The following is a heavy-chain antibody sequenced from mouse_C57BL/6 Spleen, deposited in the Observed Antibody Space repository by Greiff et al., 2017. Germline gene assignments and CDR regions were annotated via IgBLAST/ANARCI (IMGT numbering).Heavy chain of an antibody. Sequence: EVQLQESGPGLVKPSQSLSLTCSVTGYSITSGYYWNWIRQFPGNKLEWMGYISYDGSNNYNPSLKNRISITRDTSKNQFFLKLNSVTTEDTATYYCARFDDYDAWFAYWGQGTLVTVSA. V-gene: IGHV3-6*01. CDR1: GYSITSGYY. CDR2: ISYDGSN. J-gene: IGHJ3*01. D-gene: IGHD2-4*01. CDR3: ARFDDYDAWFAY.